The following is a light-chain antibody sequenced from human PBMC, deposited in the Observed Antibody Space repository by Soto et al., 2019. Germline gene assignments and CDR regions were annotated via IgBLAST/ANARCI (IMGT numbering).Light chain of an antibody. J-gene: IGKJ4*01. CDR2: GAS. V-gene: IGKV3-15*01. Sequence: EIVMTQSPATLSVSPGERATLSCRASQSVGTYLAWYQQKPGQPPRLLIFGASTRATGIPARFSGSGSGSAFTLTISSLQYEDVAVYSCQQYSVWPLVTFGGGTKVEIK. CDR3: QQYSVWPLVT. CDR1: QSVGTY.